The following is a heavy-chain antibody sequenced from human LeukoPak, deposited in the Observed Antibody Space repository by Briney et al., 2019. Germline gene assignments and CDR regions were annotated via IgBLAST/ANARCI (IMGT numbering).Heavy chain of an antibody. J-gene: IGHJ4*02. CDR1: GFSFGNHA. V-gene: IGHV3-23*01. CDR3: AKDRRRDDVLTGSFSD. CDR2: VSGSGDTT. D-gene: IGHD3-9*01. Sequence: GGSLRLSCAASGFSFGNHAMIWVRQAAGKGLEWVSVVSGSGDTTHYADSVRGRFTISRDNAKNTLDLQMNSLRAEDTAVYNCAKDRRRDDVLTGSFSDWGQGTLVTVSS.